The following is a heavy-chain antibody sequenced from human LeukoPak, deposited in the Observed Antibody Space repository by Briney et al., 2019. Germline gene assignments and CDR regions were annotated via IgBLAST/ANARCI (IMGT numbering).Heavy chain of an antibody. J-gene: IGHJ3*02. D-gene: IGHD3-22*01. CDR3: AGRSYYYDSSGYYRRNAFDI. V-gene: IGHV1-69*06. Sequence: ASVKVSCKASGGTFSSYAINWVRQPPGPGLEWMGGIIPIFETANYAQKFQGRVTITADKSTTTAYMELSSLRSEDTAVYYCAGRSYYYDSSGYYRRNAFDIWGQGTLVTVSS. CDR1: GGTFSSYA. CDR2: IIPIFETA.